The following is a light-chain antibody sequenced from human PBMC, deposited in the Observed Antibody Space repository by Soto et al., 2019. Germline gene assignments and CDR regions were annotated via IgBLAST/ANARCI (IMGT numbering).Light chain of an antibody. V-gene: IGLV2-14*01. CDR1: SSDVGGYNY. CDR2: DVT. CDR3: SSYTSSSTVI. J-gene: IGLJ2*01. Sequence: QSALTQPASVSGSPGQSIAISCTGSSSDVGGYNYVSWYQQHSGKAPKLMIYDVTNRPSGVSNRFSGSKSGNTASLTISGLQAEDEAEYYCSSYTSSSTVIFGGGTKLRP.